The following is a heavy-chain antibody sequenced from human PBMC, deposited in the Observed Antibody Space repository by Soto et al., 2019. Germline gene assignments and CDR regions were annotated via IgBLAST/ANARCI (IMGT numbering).Heavy chain of an antibody. CDR3: AKDNYFSFNFIVY. J-gene: IGHJ4*01. CDR1: GFTFSTYA. D-gene: IGHD4-4*01. V-gene: IGHV3-23*01. Sequence: GGSLRLSCAASGFTFSTYAMSWVRQAPGEGLEWVSAITGSGASTYYADSVKGRFTISRDNSKNTLYLQMNSLRAEDTAVYYCAKDNYFSFNFIVYWGHGTLVTVPS. CDR2: ITGSGAST.